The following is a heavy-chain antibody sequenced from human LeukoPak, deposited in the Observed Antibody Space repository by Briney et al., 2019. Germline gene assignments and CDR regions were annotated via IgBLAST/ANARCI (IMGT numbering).Heavy chain of an antibody. D-gene: IGHD1-1*01. CDR2: INERGTDS. Sequence: GGSLRLSCTASGFTFSGHWIHWVRQAPGMGLVWVSRINERGTDSMYAESVKRRFTISRDNAKNTVYLQMNSLRAEDTAVYYCVRDETLWTLDWWGQGTLVSVSS. J-gene: IGHJ4*02. CDR1: GFTFSGHW. V-gene: IGHV3-74*03. CDR3: VRDETLWTLDW.